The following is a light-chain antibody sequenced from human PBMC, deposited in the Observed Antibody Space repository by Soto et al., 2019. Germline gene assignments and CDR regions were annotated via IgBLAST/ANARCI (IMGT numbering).Light chain of an antibody. CDR1: QSVSSN. CDR2: GAS. CDR3: QQYNKWLT. V-gene: IGKV3-15*01. Sequence: EIVMTQSPVTLSVSPGERATLSCRASQSVSSNLAWYQQKPGQAPRLLIYGASTRATGIPARFSGSGSGTEFTLTISSLQSEDFAVYYCQQYNKWLTFGGGTKVDIK. J-gene: IGKJ4*01.